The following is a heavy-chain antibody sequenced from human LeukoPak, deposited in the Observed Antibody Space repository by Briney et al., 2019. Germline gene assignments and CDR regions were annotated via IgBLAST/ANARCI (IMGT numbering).Heavy chain of an antibody. CDR3: AGQTGSGLFILP. J-gene: IGHJ4*02. V-gene: IGHV4-39*01. CDR2: IYYTGNT. CDR1: GGSILTSSYY. D-gene: IGHD3/OR15-3a*01. Sequence: KPSETLSLTCTVSGGSILTSSYYWGWIRQPPGMGLEWIGSIYYTGNTYYNASLKSQVSISIDTSKNQFSLKLTSVTAADTAVYYCAGQTGSGLFILPGGQGTLVTVSS.